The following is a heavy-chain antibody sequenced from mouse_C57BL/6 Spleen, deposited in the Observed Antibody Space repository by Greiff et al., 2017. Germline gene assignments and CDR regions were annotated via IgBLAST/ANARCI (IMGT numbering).Heavy chain of an antibody. J-gene: IGHJ4*01. CDR2: FYPGSGSL. Sequence: VQLQQSGAELVKPGASVKLSCKASGYTFTEYTIHWVKQRSGQGLEWIGWFYPGSGSLKYTEKFKDKATLTADKASSTVYMELSRLTSEDSAVYFCARHEDTTVDYYAMDYWGQGTSVTVSS. CDR3: ARHEDTTVDYYAMDY. D-gene: IGHD1-1*01. V-gene: IGHV1-62-2*01. CDR1: GYTFTEYT.